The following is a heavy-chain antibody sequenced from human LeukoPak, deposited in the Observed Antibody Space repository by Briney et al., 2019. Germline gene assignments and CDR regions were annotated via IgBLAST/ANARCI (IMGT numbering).Heavy chain of an antibody. Sequence: PSETLSLTWTVSGGSISRYYWSWIRQPPGKGLEWIGYIYYSGSTNYNPSLKRRVTISVDTSKNQFSLKLSSVTDAATAVYYCARDFRAGGFDYWGQGTLVTVSS. D-gene: IGHD3-10*01. CDR2: IYYSGST. CDR1: GGSISRYY. V-gene: IGHV4-59*01. J-gene: IGHJ4*02. CDR3: ARDFRAGGFDY.